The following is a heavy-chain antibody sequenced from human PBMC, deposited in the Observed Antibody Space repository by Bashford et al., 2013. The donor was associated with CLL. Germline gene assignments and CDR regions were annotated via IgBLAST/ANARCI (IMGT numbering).Heavy chain of an antibody. Sequence: SVKVSCKASGGTLQQLCYQLGATRPLDKGLEWMGGIIPIFGTANYAQKFQGRVTITADESTSTAYMELSSLRSEDTAVYYCARVIPDDIVVVPAAIYYYGMDVWG. D-gene: IGHD2-2*01. J-gene: IGHJ6*01. V-gene: IGHV1-69*13. CDR3: ARVIPDDIVVVPAAIYYYGMDV. CDR1: GGTLQQLC. CDR2: IIPIFGTA.